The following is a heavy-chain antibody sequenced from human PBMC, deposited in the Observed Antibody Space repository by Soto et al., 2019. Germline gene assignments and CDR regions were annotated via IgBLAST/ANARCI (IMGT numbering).Heavy chain of an antibody. D-gene: IGHD6-19*01. Sequence: ASVKVSCKASGGTFSSYGISWVRQAPGQGLEWMGGIIPIFGTANYAQKFQGRVTIIADESTSTAYMELSSLRSEDTAVYYCARFSKSSGWYVLGYYYGMDVWGQGTTVTVSS. V-gene: IGHV1-69*13. CDR3: ARFSKSSGWYVLGYYYGMDV. J-gene: IGHJ6*02. CDR1: GGTFSSYG. CDR2: IIPIFGTA.